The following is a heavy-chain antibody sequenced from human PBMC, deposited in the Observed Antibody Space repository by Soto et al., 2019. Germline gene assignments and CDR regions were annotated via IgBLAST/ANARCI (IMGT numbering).Heavy chain of an antibody. CDR3: ARAGYGDYYFDY. D-gene: IGHD4-17*01. CDR2: ISYDGSNK. V-gene: IGHV3-30-3*01. J-gene: IGHJ4*02. Sequence: GGSLRLSCAASGFSLRSYAMHWVRQAPGKGLEWVAVISYDGSNKYYADSVKGRFTISRDNSKNTLYLQMNSLRAEDTAVYYCARAGYGDYYFDYWGQGTLVTVSS. CDR1: GFSLRSYA.